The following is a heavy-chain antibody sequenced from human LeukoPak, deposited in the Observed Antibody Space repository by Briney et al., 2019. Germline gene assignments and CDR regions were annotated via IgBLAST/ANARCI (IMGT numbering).Heavy chain of an antibody. Sequence: PGGTLRLSCVASGFTFSRYWMSWVRQAPGKGLEWVANINQDESERYYPDSVRGRFAISRDNAQNSLYLQMNSLRAEDTALYYCARCLSQGLMGERVFDYWGQGTLVTVSS. CDR1: GFTFSRYW. V-gene: IGHV3-7*01. D-gene: IGHD3-16*01. CDR2: INQDESER. J-gene: IGHJ4*02. CDR3: ARCLSQGLMGERVFDY.